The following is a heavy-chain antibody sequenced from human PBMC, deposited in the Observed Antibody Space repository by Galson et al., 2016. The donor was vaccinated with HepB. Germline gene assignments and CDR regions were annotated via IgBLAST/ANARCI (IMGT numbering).Heavy chain of an antibody. CDR1: GFNFGNYA. V-gene: IGHV3-23*01. J-gene: IGHJ5*02. CDR3: AKEEGSILRFLEWLSRLDP. CDR2: IKGGGASP. Sequence: SLRLSCAASGFNFGNYAMNWVRQAPGKGPEWVSSIKGGGASPKYADSVTGRFTISRDNSKNTLYLQMNSLRVEDTAVYYCAKEEGSILRFLEWLSRLDPWGQGTLVTVSS. D-gene: IGHD3-3*01.